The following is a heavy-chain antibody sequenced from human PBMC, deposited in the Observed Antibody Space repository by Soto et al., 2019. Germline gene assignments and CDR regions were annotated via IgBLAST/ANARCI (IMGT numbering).Heavy chain of an antibody. J-gene: IGHJ4*02. CDR1: GGTFSSYT. V-gene: IGHV1-69*02. Sequence: QVQLVQSGAEVKKPGSSVKVSCKASGGTFSSYTISWVRQAPGQGLEWMGRIIPILGIANYAQKFQGRVTITADKSTGTAYMELSSLRSEDTAVYYCAGTRYYYGSGTKSHFDYWGQGTLVTVSS. CDR3: AGTRYYYGSGTKSHFDY. CDR2: IIPILGIA. D-gene: IGHD3-10*01.